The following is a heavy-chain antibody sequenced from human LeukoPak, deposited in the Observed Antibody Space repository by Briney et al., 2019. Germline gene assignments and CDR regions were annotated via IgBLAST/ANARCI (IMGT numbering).Heavy chain of an antibody. CDR2: ITPIFDTA. V-gene: IGHV1-69*13. CDR3: ARSNSLDQSGYGR. J-gene: IGHJ4*02. CDR1: RDPLSSYA. Sequence: TVNLSCKVSRDPLSSYAISWVPQAPGQGLEWMGGITPIFDTANYAQKSQGRVTNTADHPTSTAHMALSTLRSEDARVYYCARSNSLDQSGYGRWGEGTVVTVSS. D-gene: IGHD5-12*01.